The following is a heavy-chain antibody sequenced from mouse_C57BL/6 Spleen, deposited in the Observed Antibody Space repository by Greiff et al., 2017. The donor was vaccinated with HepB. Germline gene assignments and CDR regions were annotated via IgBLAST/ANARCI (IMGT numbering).Heavy chain of an antibody. CDR1: GFTFSDYG. Sequence: EVKVVESGGGLVKPGGSLKLSCAASGFTFSDYGMHWVRQAPEKGLEWVAYISSGSSTIYYADTVKGRFTISRDNAKNTLFLQMTSLRSEDTAMYYCARPPYYYGSSDWYFDVWGTGTTVTVSS. CDR3: ARPPYYYGSSDWYFDV. CDR2: ISSGSSTI. D-gene: IGHD1-1*01. J-gene: IGHJ1*03. V-gene: IGHV5-17*01.